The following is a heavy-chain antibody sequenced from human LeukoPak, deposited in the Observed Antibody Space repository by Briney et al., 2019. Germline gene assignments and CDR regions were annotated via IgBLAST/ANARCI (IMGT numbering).Heavy chain of an antibody. CDR1: GYSISSGYY. V-gene: IGHV4-38-2*02. CDR2: IYHSGST. D-gene: IGHD3-22*01. J-gene: IGHJ4*02. CDR3: ARDPEDPYYYDSSGYFDY. Sequence: SETLSLTCTVSGYSISSGYYWGWIRQPPGKGLEWIGSIYHSGSTYYNPSLKSRVTISLYTSTNQFSLKLSSVTAADTAVYYCARDPEDPYYYDSSGYFDYWGQGTLVTVSS.